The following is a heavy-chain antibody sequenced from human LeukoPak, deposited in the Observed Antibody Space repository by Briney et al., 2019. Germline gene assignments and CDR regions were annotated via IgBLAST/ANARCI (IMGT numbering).Heavy chain of an antibody. CDR1: GGTFSSYA. Sequence: ASVKVSRKASGGTFSSYAISWVRQAPGQGLEWMGGIIPIFGTANYAQKFQGRVTITADESTSTAYMELSSLRSEDTAVYYCARDYTRYCSGGSCQPTRAFDIWGQGTMVTVSS. CDR3: ARDYTRYCSGGSCQPTRAFDI. J-gene: IGHJ3*02. CDR2: IIPIFGTA. D-gene: IGHD2-15*01. V-gene: IGHV1-69*13.